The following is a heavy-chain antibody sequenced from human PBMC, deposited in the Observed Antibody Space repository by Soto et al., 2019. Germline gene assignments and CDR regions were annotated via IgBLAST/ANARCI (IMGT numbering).Heavy chain of an antibody. J-gene: IGHJ2*01. V-gene: IGHV4-4*02. CDR3: ARVALVTGRMHWYFDL. CDR2: IYESGST. Sequence: QVQLQESGPRLVKPSGTLSLTCVVSDGSISSGNWWTWVRQAPGKGMEWIGEIYESGSTNFNPSLKSRVTMSMDTAKNQFSVRLNSVSAADTAVYYLARVALVTGRMHWYFDLWGRGTRVTVSS. D-gene: IGHD1-20*01. CDR1: DGSISSGNW.